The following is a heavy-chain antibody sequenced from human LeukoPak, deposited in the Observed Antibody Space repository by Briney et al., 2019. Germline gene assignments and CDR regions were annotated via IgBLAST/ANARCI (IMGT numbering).Heavy chain of an antibody. D-gene: IGHD6-13*01. Sequence: PSETLSLTCTVSGGFMSNYYWSWTRQPPGKGLEWIGNIYYSGSTNYNPSLKSRVTISVDTSKNQFSLKLSSVTAADTAVYYCASGESGSSWFDYWGQGTLATVSS. V-gene: IGHV4-59*01. CDR1: GGFMSNYY. CDR2: IYYSGST. CDR3: ASGESGSSWFDY. J-gene: IGHJ4*02.